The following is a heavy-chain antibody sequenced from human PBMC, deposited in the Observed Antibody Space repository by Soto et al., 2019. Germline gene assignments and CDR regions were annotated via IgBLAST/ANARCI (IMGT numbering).Heavy chain of an antibody. CDR3: ARGYSSSWRHFDY. Sequence: LRLSCAASGFTVSSNYMSWVRQAPGKGLEWVSVIYSGGSTYYADSVKGRFTISRHNSKNTLYLQMNSLRAEDTAVYYCARGYSSSWRHFDYWGQGTLVTVS. CDR2: IYSGGST. D-gene: IGHD6-13*01. CDR1: GFTVSSNY. J-gene: IGHJ4*02. V-gene: IGHV3-53*04.